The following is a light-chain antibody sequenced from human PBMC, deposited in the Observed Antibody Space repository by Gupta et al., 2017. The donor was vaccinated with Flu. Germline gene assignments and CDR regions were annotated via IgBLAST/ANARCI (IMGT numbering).Light chain of an antibody. CDR2: SAS. CDR3: ALDMGSGVSL. J-gene: IGLJ3*02. V-gene: IGLV8-61*01. CDR1: SGSVSTSYS. Sequence: QTVVTQEPSFSVSPGGTVTLTCGLISGSVSTSYSPTWYQQTPGQAPRTLIYSASTRSAGVPDRFSGSILGNKAALTITGAQADDESDYYCALDMGSGVSLFGGGTKLTVL.